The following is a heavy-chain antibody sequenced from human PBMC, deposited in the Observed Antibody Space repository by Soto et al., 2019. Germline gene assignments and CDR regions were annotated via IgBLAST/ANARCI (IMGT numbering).Heavy chain of an antibody. CDR3: AVVVAATPSHSGAFDI. D-gene: IGHD2-15*01. J-gene: IGHJ3*02. V-gene: IGHV3-48*01. Sequence: GGSLRLSCAASGFTFSSYSMNWVRQAPGKGLEWVSYISSSSSTIYYADSVKGRFTISRDNAKNSLYLQMNSPRAEDTAVYYCAVVVAATPSHSGAFDIWGQGTMVTVSS. CDR1: GFTFSSYS. CDR2: ISSSSSTI.